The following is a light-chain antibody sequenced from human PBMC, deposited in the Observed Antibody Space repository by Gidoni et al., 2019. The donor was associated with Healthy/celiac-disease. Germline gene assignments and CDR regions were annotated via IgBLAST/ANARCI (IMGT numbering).Light chain of an antibody. V-gene: IGKV1-39*01. CDR3: QQSCSTPMYT. J-gene: IGKJ2*01. CDR2: AAS. Sequence: DIQMTQSPSSLSASVGDRVTITCRASQSISSYLNWYQQKPGKAPKLLIYAASSLQSGVPSRFSGSGSGTDFTLTISSLQPEDFATYYCQQSCSTPMYTFXQXTKLEIK. CDR1: QSISSY.